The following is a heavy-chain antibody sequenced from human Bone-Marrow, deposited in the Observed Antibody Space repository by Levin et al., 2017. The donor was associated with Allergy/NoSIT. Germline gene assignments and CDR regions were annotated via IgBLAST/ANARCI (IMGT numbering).Heavy chain of an antibody. CDR3: TRDRGEWGQFYFDY. J-gene: IGHJ4*02. CDR2: INSDGGSA. Sequence: HTGGSLRLSCAASGFTFSNYWMHWVRQDPGKGLVWVARINSDGGSAYYADSVKGRFTISRDNSKNTLYLQMNSLRAEDTAVYYCTRDRGEWGQFYFDYWGQGILVTVSS. CDR1: GFTFSNYW. V-gene: IGHV3-74*01. D-gene: IGHD1-26*01.